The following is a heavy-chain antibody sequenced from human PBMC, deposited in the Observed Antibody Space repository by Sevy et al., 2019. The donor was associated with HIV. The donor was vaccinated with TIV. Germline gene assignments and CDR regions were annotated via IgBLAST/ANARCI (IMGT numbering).Heavy chain of an antibody. CDR1: GFTFNNAW. CDR2: IKSKTDGGTT. V-gene: IGHV3-15*01. J-gene: IGHJ4*02. Sequence: GGSLRLSCAASGFTFNNAWMNWVRQAPVKGLEWIGRIKSKTDGGTTDYAAPVKGRFTTSRDDSKNTLYLQMNSLRTEDTAVYYCTNTYYYDSGGYYGIDYWGQGTLVTVSS. D-gene: IGHD3-22*01. CDR3: TNTYYYDSGGYYGIDY.